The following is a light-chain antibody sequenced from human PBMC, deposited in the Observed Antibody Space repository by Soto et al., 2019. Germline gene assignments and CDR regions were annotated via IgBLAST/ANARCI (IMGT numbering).Light chain of an antibody. CDR2: NAS. J-gene: IGKJ1*01. CDR3: QQYSTYPWT. Sequence: DIHMTLSPSPLPESVADRLIITCLASQSISNHLNWYQQKPGKAPKVLIFNASSLESGVPSRFSGSGSATEFTLTISSLQPDDFATYYCQQYSTYPWTFGQGTKVDIK. V-gene: IGKV1-5*01. CDR1: QSISNH.